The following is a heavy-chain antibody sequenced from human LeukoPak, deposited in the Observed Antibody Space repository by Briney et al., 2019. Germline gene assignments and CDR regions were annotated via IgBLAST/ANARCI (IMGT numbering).Heavy chain of an antibody. V-gene: IGHV3-21*06. J-gene: IGHJ6*03. CDR1: GFTFSSYG. Sequence: PGGSLRLSCVVSGFTFSSYGVNWVRQAPGKGLEWVSSIGTSGRYTYYADSVKGRFTISRDNAKNSLYLQMNSLRAEDTAVYYSARDDFWSGDYYYYYMDVWGKGTTVTVS. D-gene: IGHD3-3*01. CDR2: IGTSGRYT. CDR3: ARDDFWSGDYYYYYMDV.